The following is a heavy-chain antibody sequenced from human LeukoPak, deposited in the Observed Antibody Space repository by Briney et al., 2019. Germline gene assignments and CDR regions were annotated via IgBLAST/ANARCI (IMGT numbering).Heavy chain of an antibody. J-gene: IGHJ6*03. CDR1: GYTFTGYY. CDR2: IIPIFGTA. V-gene: IGHV1-69*05. CDR3: ARSPITRRIAAAGTDGYYYYYMDV. Sequence: SVKVSCKASGYTFTGYYMHWVRQAPGQGLEWMGGIIPIFGTANYAQKFQGRVTITTDESTSTAYMELSSLRSEDTAVYYCARSPITRRIAAAGTDGYYYYYMDVWGKGTTVTVSS. D-gene: IGHD6-13*01.